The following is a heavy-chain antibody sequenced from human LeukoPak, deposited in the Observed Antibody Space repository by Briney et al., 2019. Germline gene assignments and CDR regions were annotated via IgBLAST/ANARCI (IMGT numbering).Heavy chain of an antibody. V-gene: IGHV3-30*18. D-gene: IGHD6-19*01. CDR3: AKEGSGGWYEYYFDY. Sequence: GGSLRLSCAASGFTFSSYGMHRVRQAPGKGLEWVAVISYDGSNKYYADSVKGRFTISRDNSKNTLYLQMNSLRAEDTAVYYCAKEGSGGWYEYYFDYWGQGTLVPVSS. CDR1: GFTFSSYG. J-gene: IGHJ4*02. CDR2: ISYDGSNK.